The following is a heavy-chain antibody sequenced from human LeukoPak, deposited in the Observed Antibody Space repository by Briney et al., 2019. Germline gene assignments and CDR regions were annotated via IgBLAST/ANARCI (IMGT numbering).Heavy chain of an antibody. J-gene: IGHJ4*02. V-gene: IGHV4-39*01. Sequence: PSEALSLTCTVSGVSIISSVSVTTTMFYWAWVRQPPGKGLEWIGDISYSGNNYYNPSLESRVTISEGTSKNQFSLELSSVTAADTAVYYCVRHAHDPTFDFWGQGILVTVSS. CDR3: VRHAHDPTFDF. CDR2: ISYSGNN. CDR1: GVSIISSVSVTTTMFY.